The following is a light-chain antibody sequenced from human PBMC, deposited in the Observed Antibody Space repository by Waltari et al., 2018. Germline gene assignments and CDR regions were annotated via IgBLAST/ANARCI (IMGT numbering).Light chain of an antibody. CDR1: QSISTY. Sequence: IVLTQSPAHLSLSPGERATLSGRASQSISTYLAWYQQKPGQAPRLLISDASYRATGIPARFSGSGSGTDFTLTISSLEPEDFAVYYCQQRSDLPPITFGQGTKVEI. CDR2: DAS. CDR3: QQRSDLPPIT. V-gene: IGKV3-11*01. J-gene: IGKJ1*01.